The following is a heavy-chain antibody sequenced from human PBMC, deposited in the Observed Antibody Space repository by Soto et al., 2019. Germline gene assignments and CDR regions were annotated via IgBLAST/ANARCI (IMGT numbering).Heavy chain of an antibody. CDR3: ARAAYYDSSGYYPQFDY. CDR1: GGSISSGGYY. CDR2: IYYSGST. Sequence: SETLSPTCTVSGGSISSGGYYWSWIRQHPGKGLEWIGYIYYSGSTYYNPSLKSRVTISVDTSKNQFSLKLSSVTAADTAVYYCARAAYYDSSGYYPQFDYWGQGTLVTVSS. V-gene: IGHV4-31*03. J-gene: IGHJ4*02. D-gene: IGHD3-22*01.